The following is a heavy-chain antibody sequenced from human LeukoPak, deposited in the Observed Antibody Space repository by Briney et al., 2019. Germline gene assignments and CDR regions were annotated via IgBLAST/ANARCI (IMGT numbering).Heavy chain of an antibody. CDR3: ASGGPAPHAISY. V-gene: IGHV4-39*01. CDR1: GGSISSSSYY. D-gene: IGHD2-2*01. J-gene: IGHJ4*02. Sequence: PSETLSLTCTVSGGSISSSSYYWGWIRQPPGKGLEWIGSIYYSGSTYYNPSLKSRVTISVDTSKNQFSLKLSSVTAADTAVYYCASGGPAPHAISYWGQGTLVTVSS. CDR2: IYYSGST.